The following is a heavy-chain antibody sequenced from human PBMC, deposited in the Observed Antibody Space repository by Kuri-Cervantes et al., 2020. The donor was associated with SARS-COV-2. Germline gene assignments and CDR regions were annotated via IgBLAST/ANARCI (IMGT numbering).Heavy chain of an antibody. CDR2: IYYSGGT. D-gene: IGHD6-6*01. J-gene: IGHJ4*02. V-gene: IGHV4-30-2*03. CDR1: GGSISSGGYY. CDR3: ARREIAARRLFDY. Sequence: SETLSLTCTVSGGSISSGGYYWSWIRQPPGKGLEWIGYIYYSGGTYYNPSLKSRVTISVDTSKNQFSLKLSSVTAADTAVYYCARREIAARRLFDYWGQGTLVTVSS.